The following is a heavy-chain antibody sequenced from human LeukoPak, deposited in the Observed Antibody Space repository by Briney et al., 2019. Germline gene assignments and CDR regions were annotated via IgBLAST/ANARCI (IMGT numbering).Heavy chain of an antibody. J-gene: IGHJ4*02. D-gene: IGHD2-15*01. CDR1: GYTFTSYD. CDR2: MNPNSGNT. Sequence: ASVKVSCKASGYTFTSYDINWVRQATGQGLEWMGWMNPNSGNTGYAQKFQGRVTMTRDTSTSTVYMELSSLRSEDTAVYYCARARLRLLEIVVGHSFDYWGQGTLVTVSS. CDR3: ARARLRLLEIVVGHSFDY. V-gene: IGHV1-8*02.